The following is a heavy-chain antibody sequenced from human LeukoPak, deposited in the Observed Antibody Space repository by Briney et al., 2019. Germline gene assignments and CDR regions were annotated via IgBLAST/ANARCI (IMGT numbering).Heavy chain of an antibody. CDR1: GFTFDDYA. V-gene: IGHV3-43*02. D-gene: IGHD3-10*01. Sequence: GGSLRLSCAASGFTFDDYAMHWVRQAPGKGLEWVSLISGDGGSTYYADSVKGQFTISRDNSKNSLYLQMNSLRTEDTALYYCAKDTRTPVLLWFGELSDYGMDVWGQGTTVTVSS. J-gene: IGHJ6*02. CDR3: AKDTRTPVLLWFGELSDYGMDV. CDR2: ISGDGGST.